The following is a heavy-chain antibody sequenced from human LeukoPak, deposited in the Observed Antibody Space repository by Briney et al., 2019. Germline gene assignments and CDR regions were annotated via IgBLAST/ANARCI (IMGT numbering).Heavy chain of an antibody. J-gene: IGHJ4*02. CDR1: GFTFSRYA. V-gene: IGHV3-21*01. CDR2: ITYNSNDI. D-gene: IGHD6-13*01. Sequence: GGSLRLSCAASGFTFSRYAMNWVRQAPGKGLEWVSSITYNSNDINYADSVQGRFTISRDDAKNSLYLQMNSLRAEDTAVYYCARTSTAPGHFDYWGQGTLVTVSS. CDR3: ARTSTAPGHFDY.